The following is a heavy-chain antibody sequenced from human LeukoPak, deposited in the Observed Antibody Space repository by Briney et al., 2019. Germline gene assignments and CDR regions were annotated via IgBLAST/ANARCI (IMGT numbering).Heavy chain of an antibody. CDR1: GGSFSGYY. D-gene: IGHD6-13*01. V-gene: IGHV4-34*01. CDR2: INHSRST. Sequence: SETLSLTCAVYGGSFSGYYWSWIRQPPGKGLEWIGEINHSRSTNYNPSLKSRVTISVDTSKNQFSLKLSSVTAADTAVYYCATGPNDIAAAGLYGMDVWGQGTTVTVSS. J-gene: IGHJ6*02. CDR3: ATGPNDIAAAGLYGMDV.